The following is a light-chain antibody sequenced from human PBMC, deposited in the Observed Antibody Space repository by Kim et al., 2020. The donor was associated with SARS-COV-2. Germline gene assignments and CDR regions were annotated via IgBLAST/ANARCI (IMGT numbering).Light chain of an antibody. CDR3: TSYTTSSTYV. CDR1: SSDVGGYNY. V-gene: IGLV2-14*03. Sequence: SALTQPASVSGSPGQSITISCTRTSSDVGGYNYVSWYQHHPGKAPKLMLYDVSKRPSGVSNRFSGSKSGNTASLTISGLQAEDEADYYCTSYTTSSTYVFGTGTKVTVL. CDR2: DVS. J-gene: IGLJ1*01.